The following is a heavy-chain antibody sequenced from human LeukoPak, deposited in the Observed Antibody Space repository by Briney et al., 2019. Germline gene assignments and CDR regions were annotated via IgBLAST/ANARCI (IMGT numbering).Heavy chain of an antibody. V-gene: IGHV3-30-3*01. D-gene: IGHD4-17*01. Sequence: GGSLRLSCAASGFTFSSYAMHWVRQAPGKGLEWVAVISYDGSNKYYADSVKGRFTISRDNSKNSLYLQMNSLRAEDTAVYYCARLGARQMLEYWGQGTLDTVSS. CDR1: GFTFSSYA. CDR3: ARLGARQMLEY. CDR2: ISYDGSNK. J-gene: IGHJ4*02.